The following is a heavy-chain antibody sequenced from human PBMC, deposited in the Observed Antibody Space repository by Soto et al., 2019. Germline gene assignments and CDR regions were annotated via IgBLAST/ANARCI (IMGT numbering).Heavy chain of an antibody. J-gene: IGHJ6*02. CDR3: ASGLAAAAPPLYYYYGMDV. Sequence: QVQLQESGPGLVKPSQTLSLTCTVSGGSISSGGYYWSWIRQHPGKGLEWIGYIYYSGSTYYNPSPKSRVTISVDTSKNQFSRKLSSVTAADTAVYYCASGLAAAAPPLYYYYGMDVWGQGTTVTVSS. V-gene: IGHV4-31*03. CDR1: GGSISSGGYY. CDR2: IYYSGST. D-gene: IGHD6-13*01.